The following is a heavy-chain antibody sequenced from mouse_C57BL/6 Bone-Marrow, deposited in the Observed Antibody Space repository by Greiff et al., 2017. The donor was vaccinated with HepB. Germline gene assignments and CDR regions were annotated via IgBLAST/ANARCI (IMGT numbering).Heavy chain of an antibody. Sequence: VKVVESGAELARPGASVKLSCKASGYTFTSYGISWVKQRTGQGLEWIGEIYPRSGNTYYNEKFKGKATLTADKSSSTAYMELRSLTSEDSAVYFCAREGRQGGFDYWGQGTTLTVSS. CDR1: GYTFTSYG. CDR2: IYPRSGNT. CDR3: AREGRQGGFDY. D-gene: IGHD3-2*01. V-gene: IGHV1-81*01. J-gene: IGHJ2*01.